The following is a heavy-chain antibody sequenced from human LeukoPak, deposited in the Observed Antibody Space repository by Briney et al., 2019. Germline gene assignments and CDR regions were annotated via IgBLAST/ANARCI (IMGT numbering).Heavy chain of an antibody. V-gene: IGHV1-69*04. D-gene: IGHD4-17*01. Sequence: ASVKVSCKASGGTFSSYAISWVRQAPGQWLEWMGRIIPILGIANYAQKFQGRVTITADKSTSTAYMELSSLRSEDTAVYYCARVSTDYGDYGGGIDYWGQGTLVTVSS. CDR1: GGTFSSYA. CDR2: IIPILGIA. CDR3: ARVSTDYGDYGGGIDY. J-gene: IGHJ4*02.